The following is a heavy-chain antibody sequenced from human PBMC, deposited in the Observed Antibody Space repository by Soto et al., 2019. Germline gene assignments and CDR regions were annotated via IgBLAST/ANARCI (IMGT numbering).Heavy chain of an antibody. CDR2: ISYDGVTD. D-gene: IGHD3-22*01. CDR3: AKSHTYYYDTDKYYYDGFDY. J-gene: IGHJ4*02. V-gene: IGHV3-30*18. CDR1: GFTFSRYA. Sequence: GGSLRLSCSASGFTFSRYAMHWVRQAPGKGLEGVASISYDGVTDYYAASVKGRFSISRDNSQNIFYLQMNSLRPEGAAVYYCAKSHTYYYDTDKYYYDGFDYWGLGTLVTVSS.